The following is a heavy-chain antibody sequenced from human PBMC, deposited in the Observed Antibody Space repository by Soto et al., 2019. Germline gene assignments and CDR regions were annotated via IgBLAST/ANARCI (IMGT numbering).Heavy chain of an antibody. CDR2: INPSGGST. J-gene: IGHJ4*02. D-gene: IGHD2-8*01. CDR1: GYTFTSYY. V-gene: IGHV1-46*03. CDR3: ARDLGYCTNGVCPAQDY. Sequence: ASVKVSCKASGYTFTSYYMHWVRQAPGQGLEWMGIINPSGGSTSYAQKFQGRVTMTRDTSTSTAYMELSSLRSEDTAVYYCARDLGYCTNGVCPAQDYWGQGTLVTVSS.